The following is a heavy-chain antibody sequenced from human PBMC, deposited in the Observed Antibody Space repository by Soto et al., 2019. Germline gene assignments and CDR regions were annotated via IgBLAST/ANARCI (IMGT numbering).Heavy chain of an antibody. Sequence: QVQLVQSGAEVKKPGSSVKVSCKASGGTLNSYAFSWVRLAPGQGLEWRGGIIPIFEKTTYAQKFQGRVTITAHESTSTVHMELSSLRSEDTAMYFCARAGVDATGYDHWGHGTLVTVSS. CDR3: ARAGVDATGYDH. D-gene: IGHD1-1*01. CDR1: GGTLNSYA. CDR2: IIPIFEKT. J-gene: IGHJ4*01. V-gene: IGHV1-69*01.